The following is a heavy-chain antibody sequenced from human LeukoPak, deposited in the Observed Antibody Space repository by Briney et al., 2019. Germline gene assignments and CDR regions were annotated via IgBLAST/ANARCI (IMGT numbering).Heavy chain of an antibody. CDR1: GGSISSYY. CDR3: ARGYYYDSSGYYYFDY. V-gene: IGHV4-34*01. J-gene: IGHJ4*02. Sequence: SETLSLTCTVSGGSISSYYWSWIRQPPGKGLEWIGEINHSGSTNYNPSLKSRVTISVDTSKNQFSLKLSSVTAADTAVYYCARGYYYDSSGYYYFDYWGQGTLVTVSS. CDR2: INHSGST. D-gene: IGHD3-22*01.